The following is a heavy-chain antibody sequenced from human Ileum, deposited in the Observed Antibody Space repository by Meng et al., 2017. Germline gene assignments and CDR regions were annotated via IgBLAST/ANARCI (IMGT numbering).Heavy chain of an antibody. V-gene: IGHV4-34*01. D-gene: IGHD2-8*01. J-gene: IGHJ1*01. Sequence: QAQLQQWGAGLLKPSVTLSLSCAANGGAFDGYYWNWIRQSPGKGLEWIGEINHIGSTNFNTSLKSRVTMSVDTSKKQFSLSLTSVTAADTAMYYCVRGLLVANAIRTGYFPLWGQGTLVTVSS. CDR3: VRGLLVANAIRTGYFPL. CDR2: INHIGST. CDR1: GGAFDGYY.